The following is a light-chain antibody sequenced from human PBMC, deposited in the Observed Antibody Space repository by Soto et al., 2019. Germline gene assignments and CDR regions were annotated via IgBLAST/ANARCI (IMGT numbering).Light chain of an antibody. J-gene: IGKJ5*01. Sequence: PMTQSPGSCSSYVEGRATIICQASQNIYNYLNWYQQKPGKAPKLLIYDASNLATGAPARFSGSGSGTDFTFTISSLQPGDIATYYCQQDDNTTVTFGLGTLLDIK. CDR3: QQDDNTTVT. CDR2: DAS. CDR1: QNIYNY. V-gene: IGKV1-33*01.